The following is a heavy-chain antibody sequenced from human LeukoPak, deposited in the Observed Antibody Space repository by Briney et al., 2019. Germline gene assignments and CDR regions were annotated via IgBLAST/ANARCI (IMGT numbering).Heavy chain of an antibody. CDR2: ISASGRTT. Sequence: GGSLRLSCAAAGFTFSSYAMSWVGQAPGKGLEWVSHISASGRTTDYADSVKGRFTISRDNSKNTVYLQMNSLRAEDTAVYYCAKLCSGGSCYWNYWGQGTLVTVSS. J-gene: IGHJ4*02. V-gene: IGHV3-23*01. CDR3: AKLCSGGSCYWNY. D-gene: IGHD2-15*01. CDR1: GFTFSSYA.